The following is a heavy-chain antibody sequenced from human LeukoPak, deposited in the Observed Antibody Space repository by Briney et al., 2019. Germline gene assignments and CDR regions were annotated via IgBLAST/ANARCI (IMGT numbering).Heavy chain of an antibody. D-gene: IGHD4/OR15-4a*01. CDR3: ARSLGANYGDAFDI. CDR2: ISSSSSYI. J-gene: IGHJ3*02. Sequence: GGSLRLSCAASGFTFSSYSMNWVRQAPGKGLEWVSSISSSSSYIYYADSVKGRFTISRDNTKNSLYLQMNSLRAEDTAVYYCARSLGANYGDAFDIWGQGTMVTVSS. CDR1: GFTFSSYS. V-gene: IGHV3-21*01.